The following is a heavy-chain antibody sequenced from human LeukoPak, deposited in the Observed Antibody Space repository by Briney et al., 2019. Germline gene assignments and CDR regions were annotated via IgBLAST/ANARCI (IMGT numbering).Heavy chain of an antibody. D-gene: IGHD1-14*01. V-gene: IGHV4-59*01. CDR3: ARSGATGWFDP. J-gene: IGHJ5*02. Sequence: SETLSLTCTVSGGSISSYYWSWIRQPPGKGLEWIGYIYYSGSTNYNPSPKSRVTISVDTSKNQFSLKLSSVTAADTAVYYCARSGATGWFDPWGQGTLVTVSS. CDR1: GGSISSYY. CDR2: IYYSGST.